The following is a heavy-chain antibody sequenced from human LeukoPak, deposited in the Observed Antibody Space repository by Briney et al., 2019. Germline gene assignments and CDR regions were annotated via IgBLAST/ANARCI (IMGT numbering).Heavy chain of an antibody. V-gene: IGHV1-69*01. Sequence: SVKVSCKASGGXFSSYAISWVRQAPGQGPEWMGGIIPIFGTANYAQKFQGRVTITADESTSTAYMELSSLRSEDTAVYYCASEHSYYYDSSGSDAFDIWGQGTMVTVSS. CDR3: ASEHSYYYDSSGSDAFDI. J-gene: IGHJ3*02. D-gene: IGHD3-22*01. CDR1: GGXFSSYA. CDR2: IIPIFGTA.